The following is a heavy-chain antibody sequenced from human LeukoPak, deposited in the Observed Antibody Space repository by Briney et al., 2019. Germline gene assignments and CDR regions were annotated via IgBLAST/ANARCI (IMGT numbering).Heavy chain of an antibody. CDR2: INAGNGHK. CDR3: ARDHEPNYYGSSGYYPADAFDI. V-gene: IGHV1-3*03. J-gene: IGHJ3*02. Sequence: GASVKLSCKASVYTFTSYAMHWVRQAPGQRLEWMGSINAGNGHKKYSQESQGRVTNTRDTSASTAYMELSSLRSEDMAVYYCARDHEPNYYGSSGYYPADAFDIWGQGTMVTVSS. CDR1: VYTFTSYA. D-gene: IGHD3-22*01.